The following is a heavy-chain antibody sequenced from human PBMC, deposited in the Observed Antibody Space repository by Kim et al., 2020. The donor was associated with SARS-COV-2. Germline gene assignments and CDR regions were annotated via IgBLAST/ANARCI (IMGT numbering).Heavy chain of an antibody. CDR3: ARDRLSSGYRDAFDV. V-gene: IGHV3-11*04. Sequence: ADTVRGGFTVSRGNAKNSLYLEVNSLRAEDTAVYYCARDRLSSGYRDAFDVWGQGTMVTVSS. J-gene: IGHJ3*01. D-gene: IGHD3-22*01.